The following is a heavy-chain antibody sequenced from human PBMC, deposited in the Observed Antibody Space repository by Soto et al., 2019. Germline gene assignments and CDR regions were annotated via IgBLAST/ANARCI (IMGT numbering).Heavy chain of an antibody. CDR1: GGSISSYY. CDR3: ARGYYDSSGYYLADY. CDR2: ISYTGST. V-gene: IGHV4-59*01. Sequence: SETLSLTCTVSGGSISSYYWSWIRQPPGKGLEWIGYISYTGSTNYNPSLKSRVTISVDTSKNQFSLILSSVTAADTAVYYCARGYYDSSGYYLADYWGQGTLVTVSS. D-gene: IGHD3-22*01. J-gene: IGHJ4*02.